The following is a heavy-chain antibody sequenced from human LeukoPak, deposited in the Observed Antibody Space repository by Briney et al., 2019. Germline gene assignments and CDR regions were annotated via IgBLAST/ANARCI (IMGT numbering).Heavy chain of an antibody. CDR2: IYYSGST. Sequence: SETLSLTCTVSGGSISSYYWSWIRQPPGKGLEWIGYIYYSGSTNYNPSLKSRVTISVDTSKNQFSLKLSSVTAADTAVYYCAGYCSSTSCYLGGFDPWGQGTLVTVSS. CDR3: AGYCSSTSCYLGGFDP. V-gene: IGHV4-59*01. CDR1: GGSISSYY. D-gene: IGHD2-2*01. J-gene: IGHJ5*02.